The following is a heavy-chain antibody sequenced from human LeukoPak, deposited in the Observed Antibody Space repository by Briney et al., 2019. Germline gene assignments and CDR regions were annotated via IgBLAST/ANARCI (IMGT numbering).Heavy chain of an antibody. CDR1: GGSVSSRSYY. CDR2: IYYSGST. V-gene: IGHV4-61*01. CDR3: AGVGSYYGSENYYNVFDY. D-gene: IGHD3-10*01. J-gene: IGHJ4*02. Sequence: KPSETLSLTCTVSGGSVSSRSYYWSWIRQPPGKGLEWIGYIYYSGSTNYNPSLKSRVTISVDTSKNQFSLKLSSVTAADTAVYYCAGVGSYYGSENYYNVFDYWGQGTQVTVSS.